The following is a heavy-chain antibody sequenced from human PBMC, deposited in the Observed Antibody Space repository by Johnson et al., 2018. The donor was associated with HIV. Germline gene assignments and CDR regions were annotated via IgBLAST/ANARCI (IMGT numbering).Heavy chain of an antibody. CDR2: ISYDGSNK. D-gene: IGHD6-13*01. CDR3: ARAIAAAGAFDI. Sequence: QVQLVESGGGVVRPGGSLRLSCAASAFTFSSYAIHWVRQAPGKGLEWVALISYDGSNKYYADSVKGRFTISRDNSKNTLYLQMNSLRAEDTAVYYCARAIAAAGAFDIWGQGTMVTVSS. J-gene: IGHJ3*02. CDR1: AFTFSSYA. V-gene: IGHV3-30-3*01.